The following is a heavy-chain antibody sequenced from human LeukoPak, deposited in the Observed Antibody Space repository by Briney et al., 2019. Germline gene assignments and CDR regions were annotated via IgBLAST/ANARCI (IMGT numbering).Heavy chain of an antibody. V-gene: IGHV1-46*01. CDR2: INPSGGST. D-gene: IGHD3-3*01. J-gene: IGHJ6*02. CDR3: ARAIFGVVIGYYYYGMDV. CDR1: GYTFTSYY. Sequence: ASVKVSCKESGYTFTSYYMHWVRQAPGQGLEWMGIINPSGGSTSYAQKFQGRVTMTRDTSTSTVYMELSSLRSEDTAVYYCARAIFGVVIGYYYYGMDVWGQGTTVTVSS.